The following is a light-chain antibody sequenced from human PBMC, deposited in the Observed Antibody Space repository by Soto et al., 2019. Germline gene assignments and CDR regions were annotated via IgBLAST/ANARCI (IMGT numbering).Light chain of an antibody. J-gene: IGKJ1*01. V-gene: IGKV1-6*01. CDR1: QDIRNE. Sequence: IQMTQSPSSVSASVGDRVTITCRASQDIRNELGWYQQRPGKAPKLLIYAASTLQSGVPSRFSASGSGTDFTLTISSLQPEDFATYYCLQDYNYPRTFGPGTKVDIK. CDR3: LQDYNYPRT. CDR2: AAS.